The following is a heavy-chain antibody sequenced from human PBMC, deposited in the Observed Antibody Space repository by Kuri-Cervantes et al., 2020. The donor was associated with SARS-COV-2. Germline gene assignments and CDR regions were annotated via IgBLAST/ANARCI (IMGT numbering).Heavy chain of an antibody. CDR3: ATRGWYYAFDI. J-gene: IGHJ3*02. Sequence: GESLKISCAASGFTFSSYAMHWVRQAPGKGLEWVAVISYDGSNKYYADSVKGRFTISRDNSKNTLYLQMNSLRAEDTAVYYCATRGWYYAFDIWGQGTMVTVSS. CDR1: GFTFSSYA. V-gene: IGHV3-30-3*01. CDR2: ISYDGSNK. D-gene: IGHD2-15*01.